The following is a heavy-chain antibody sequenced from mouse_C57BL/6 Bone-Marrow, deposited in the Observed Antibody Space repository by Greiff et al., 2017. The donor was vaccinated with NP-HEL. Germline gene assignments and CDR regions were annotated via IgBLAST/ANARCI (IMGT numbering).Heavy chain of an antibody. J-gene: IGHJ3*01. Sequence: QVQLKESGAELARPGASVKLSCKASGYTFTSYGISWVKQRTGQGLEWIGEIYPRSGNSYYNEKFKGKATLTADKSSSTAYMELRSLTSEDSAVYFCARWAYYSTLAWFAYWGQGTLVTVSA. D-gene: IGHD2-5*01. V-gene: IGHV1-81*01. CDR3: ARWAYYSTLAWFAY. CDR2: IYPRSGNS. CDR1: GYTFTSYG.